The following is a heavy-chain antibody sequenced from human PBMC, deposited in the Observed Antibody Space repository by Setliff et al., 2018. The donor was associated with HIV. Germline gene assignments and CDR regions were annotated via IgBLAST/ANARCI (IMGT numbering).Heavy chain of an antibody. J-gene: IGHJ4*01. CDR2: INLNSGGT. Sequence: GASVKVSCKASGYTSTGYYVHWVRRAPGQGLEWMGRINLNSGGTTYAQRFQGRVTMTWDTSISTAYMELSRLTSDDTAVYYCARSSISEYLLYYWGHGTLVTVSS. CDR1: GYTSTGYY. CDR3: ARSSISEYLLYY. V-gene: IGHV1-2*06. D-gene: IGHD2-2*02.